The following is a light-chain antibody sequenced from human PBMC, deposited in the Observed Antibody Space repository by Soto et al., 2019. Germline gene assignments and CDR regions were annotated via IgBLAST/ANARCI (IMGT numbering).Light chain of an antibody. Sequence: IVLTQSPATLSVSPGERATLSCWASQTLDSMVAWYQQKSGQAPRLLIYSASARATGVPARFSGYGSGTAFTRTIATLQTEELGVYYCPQYKDWPTTFGQGTKVE. J-gene: IGKJ1*01. CDR2: SAS. CDR3: PQYKDWPTT. CDR1: QTLDSM. V-gene: IGKV3-15*01.